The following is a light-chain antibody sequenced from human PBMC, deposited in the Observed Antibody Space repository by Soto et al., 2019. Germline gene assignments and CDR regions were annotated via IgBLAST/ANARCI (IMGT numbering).Light chain of an antibody. Sequence: IVLTQSPATLSLSPGERATLSCRASQSVSSYLAWYQQKPGQAPRLLIYDASNRATGIPARFSGSVSGTDFTLTISSLEPEDFAVYYCQQRSNWPPITFGRGTRLEIK. V-gene: IGKV3-11*01. J-gene: IGKJ5*01. CDR2: DAS. CDR3: QQRSNWPPIT. CDR1: QSVSSY.